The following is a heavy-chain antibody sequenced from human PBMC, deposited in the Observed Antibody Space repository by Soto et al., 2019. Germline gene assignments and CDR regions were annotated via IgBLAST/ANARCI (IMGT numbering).Heavy chain of an antibody. D-gene: IGHD1-1*01. CDR2: IYATGTT. CDR3: VRDGTKTLRDWFDP. Sequence: SETLSLTCTVSGASISGFYWSWIRKSAGKGLEWIGRIYATGTTDYNPSLKSRVMTSVDTSKKQFSLKLRSVTAADTAVYYCVRDGTKTLRDWFDPWGQGISVTVSS. V-gene: IGHV4-4*07. J-gene: IGHJ5*02. CDR1: GASISGFY.